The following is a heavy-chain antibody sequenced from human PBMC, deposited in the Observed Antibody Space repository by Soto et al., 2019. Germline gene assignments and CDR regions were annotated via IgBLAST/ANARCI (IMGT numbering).Heavy chain of an antibody. V-gene: IGHV4-39*01. CDR2: IYYSGST. D-gene: IGHD6-13*01. Sequence: PSETLSLTCTVSGGSISSSSYYWGWIRQPPGKGLEWIGSIYYSGSTYYNPSLKSRVTISVDTSKNQFSLKLSSVTAADTAVYYCARHDRIAARGDRFAPRAHGPPLTVS. CDR1: GGSISSSSYY. J-gene: IGHJ5*02. CDR3: ARHDRIAARGDRFAP.